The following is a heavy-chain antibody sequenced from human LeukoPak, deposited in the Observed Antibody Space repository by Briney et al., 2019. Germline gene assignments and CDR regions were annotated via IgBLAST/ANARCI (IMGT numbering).Heavy chain of an antibody. D-gene: IGHD3-22*01. CDR3: ASTTLFMKVVAIPFDN. CDR2: IDYSGNT. Sequence: NPSETLSLTCTVSGGSISSETYYWGWIRQSPGKRLEWIGSIDYSGNTYYNPSLQSRLTISMDTSKNQFSLRLTSVTAADTSLYYCASTTLFMKVVAIPFDNWGQGTLVTVSS. V-gene: IGHV4-39*01. J-gene: IGHJ4*02. CDR1: GGSISSETYY.